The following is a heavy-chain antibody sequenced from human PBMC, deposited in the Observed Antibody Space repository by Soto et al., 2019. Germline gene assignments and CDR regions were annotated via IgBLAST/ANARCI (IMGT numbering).Heavy chain of an antibody. CDR2: INPSGGST. Sequence: ASVKVSCKASGYTFTSYYMHWVRQAPGQGLEWMGIINPSGGSTSYAQKFQGRVTMTRDTSTSTVYMELSSLRSEDTAVYYCARESGDPKVSPWYFDLWGRGTLVTVSA. CDR1: GYTFTSYY. J-gene: IGHJ2*01. CDR3: ARESGDPKVSPWYFDL. D-gene: IGHD7-27*01. V-gene: IGHV1-46*01.